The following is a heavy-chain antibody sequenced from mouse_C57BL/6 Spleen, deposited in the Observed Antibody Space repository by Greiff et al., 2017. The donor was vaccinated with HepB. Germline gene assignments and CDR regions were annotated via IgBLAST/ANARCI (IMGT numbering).Heavy chain of an antibody. CDR2: ISSGSSTI. V-gene: IGHV5-17*01. CDR3: ARWLYDYDVDYAMDY. D-gene: IGHD2-4*01. J-gene: IGHJ4*01. CDR1: GFTFSDYG. Sequence: EVKLVESGGGLVKPGGSLKLSCAASGFTFSDYGMHWVRQAPEKGLEWVAYISSGSSTIYYADTVKGRVTISRDNAKNTLFLQMTSLRSEDTAMYYCARWLYDYDVDYAMDYWGQGTSVTVSS.